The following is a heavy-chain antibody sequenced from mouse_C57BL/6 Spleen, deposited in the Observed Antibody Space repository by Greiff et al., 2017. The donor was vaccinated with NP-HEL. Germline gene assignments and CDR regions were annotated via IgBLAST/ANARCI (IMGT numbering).Heavy chain of an antibody. CDR1: GYTFTSYW. Sequence: QVQLQQSGAELVRPGTSVKLSCKASGYTFTSYWMHWVKQRPGQGLEWIGVIDPSDSYTNYNQKFKGKATLTVDTSSSTAYMQLSSLTSEDSAVYYCATSITTVVAPCWGQGTLVTVSA. V-gene: IGHV1-59*01. D-gene: IGHD1-1*01. CDR3: ATSITTVVAPC. CDR2: IDPSDSYT. J-gene: IGHJ3*01.